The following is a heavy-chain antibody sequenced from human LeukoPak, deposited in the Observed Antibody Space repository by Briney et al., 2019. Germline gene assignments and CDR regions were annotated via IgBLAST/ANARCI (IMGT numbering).Heavy chain of an antibody. Sequence: SETLSLTCAVYGGSFSGYYWSWIRQPPGKGLEWIGHIYYSGSTYYNPSLKSRVTISVDTSKNQFSLKLSSVTAADTAVYYCASLDERDSSSSLDYWGQGTLVTVSS. CDR3: ASLDERDSSSSLDY. CDR1: GGSFSGYY. CDR2: IYYSGST. J-gene: IGHJ4*02. D-gene: IGHD6-6*01. V-gene: IGHV4-34*09.